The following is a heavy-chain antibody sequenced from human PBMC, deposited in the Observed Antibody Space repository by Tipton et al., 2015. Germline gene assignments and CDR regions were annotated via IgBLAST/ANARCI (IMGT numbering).Heavy chain of an antibody. J-gene: IGHJ4*02. CDR1: GGSMSNDY. D-gene: IGHD3-3*01. CDR2: FHYTGST. Sequence: TLSLTCTVSGGSMSNDYWNWIRQPPGKGLEWIGSFHYTGSTSYNPSLKSRVTISGNSSENQFSLKLNSVTAADTAVYYCASIPSISGVQIRKYLFEYWGQGTLVTVSS. CDR3: ASIPSISGVQIRKYLFEY. V-gene: IGHV4-59*07.